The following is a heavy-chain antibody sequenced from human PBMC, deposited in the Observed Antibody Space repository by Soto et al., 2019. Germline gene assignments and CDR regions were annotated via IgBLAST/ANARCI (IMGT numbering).Heavy chain of an antibody. CDR3: ARTTMVRGVIIKAYYYYYMDV. D-gene: IGHD3-10*01. V-gene: IGHV4-34*01. CDR2: INHSGST. Sequence: SETQSLTCAVYGGSFSGYCWSWIRQPPGKGLEWIGEINHSGSTNYNPSLKSRVTISVDTSKNQFSLKLSSVTAADTAVYYCARTTMVRGVIIKAYYYYYMDVWGKGTTVTVPS. J-gene: IGHJ6*03. CDR1: GGSFSGYC.